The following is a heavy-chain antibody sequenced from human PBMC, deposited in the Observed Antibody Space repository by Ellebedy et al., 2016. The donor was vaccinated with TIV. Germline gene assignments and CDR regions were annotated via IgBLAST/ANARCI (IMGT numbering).Heavy chain of an antibody. Sequence: ETLSFTXAASGFTFSIAGMTWVRQAPGKGLEWVATIDFSGTGTYYADSVKGRFIISRDNTKNSLFLQMNSLGVEDTAVYYCARDGSEWSRDYWGQGTLVTVSS. CDR1: GFTFSIAG. CDR3: ARDGSEWSRDY. CDR2: IDFSGTGT. D-gene: IGHD3-3*01. J-gene: IGHJ4*02. V-gene: IGHV3-21*06.